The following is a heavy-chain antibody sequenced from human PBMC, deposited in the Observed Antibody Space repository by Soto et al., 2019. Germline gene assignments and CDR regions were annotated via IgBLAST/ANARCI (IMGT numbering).Heavy chain of an antibody. J-gene: IGHJ4*02. CDR3: GKVVVAATRHTDFDS. V-gene: IGHV4-39*01. Sequence: PSETLSLTCTVSGGSINSNNYYWAWIRQPPGKGLAWIASIYYDGSTYYNTSLKSRVTISRDTSKNQFSLRLSSVTAADTAVYYCGKVVVAATRHTDFDSWGQGTLVTVSS. CDR2: IYYDGST. D-gene: IGHD2-15*01. CDR1: GGSINSNNYY.